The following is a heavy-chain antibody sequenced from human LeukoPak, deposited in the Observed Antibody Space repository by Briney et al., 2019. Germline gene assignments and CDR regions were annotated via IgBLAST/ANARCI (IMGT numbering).Heavy chain of an antibody. CDR1: CASISSSNW. D-gene: IGHD6-13*01. J-gene: IGHJ5*02. CDR2: IYHSGST. Sequence: SETLSLTCAVSCASISSSNWWSCVRQPPGKGVAWIGEIYHSGSTNYNPSLKSRVTISVDKSKNQFSLKLSSVTAADTAVYYCARARVAAAGINWFDPWGQGTLVTVSS. CDR3: ARARVAAAGINWFDP. V-gene: IGHV4-4*02.